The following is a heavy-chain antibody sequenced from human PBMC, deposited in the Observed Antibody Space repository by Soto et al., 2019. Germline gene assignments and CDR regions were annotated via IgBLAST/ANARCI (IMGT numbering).Heavy chain of an antibody. V-gene: IGHV6-1*01. CDR1: GDSVSSNSAA. CDR2: TYYRSKWYN. J-gene: IGHJ6*02. D-gene: IGHD2-15*01. Sequence: SQTISLTCAISGDSVSSNSAAWNWIWQSPSRGLEWLGRTYYRSKWYNDYAVSVKSRITINPDTSKNQFSLQLNSVTPEDTAVYYCASDVDSIGGYYYGKYVSGRRTTVTGS. CDR3: ASDVDSIGGYYYGKYV.